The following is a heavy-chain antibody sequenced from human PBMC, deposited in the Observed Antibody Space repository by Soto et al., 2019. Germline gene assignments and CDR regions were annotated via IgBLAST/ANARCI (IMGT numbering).Heavy chain of an antibody. D-gene: IGHD3-3*01. CDR1: GGSISSYY. CDR2: IYYSGST. V-gene: IGHV4-59*01. CDR3: ARSEVTYYDFWSSFDY. Sequence: SETLSLTSPVSGGSISSYYWSWIRQPPGKGLEWIGYIYYSGSTNYNPSLRSRVTISVDTSKNQFSLKLSSVTAADTAVYYCARSEVTYYDFWSSFDYWGQGTLVTVSS. J-gene: IGHJ4*02.